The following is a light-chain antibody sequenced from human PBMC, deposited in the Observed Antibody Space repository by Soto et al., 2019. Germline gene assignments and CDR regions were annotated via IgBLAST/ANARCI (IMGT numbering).Light chain of an antibody. CDR3: VAWDDSLNACV. CDR2: NNH. Sequence: QSVLTQAPSASGTPGQRVTISCSGSSSNIGSKTVNWYQQLPGMAPKLLIFNNHQRPSGVPDRFSGSKSGTSASLAISGLQSEDEADYYCVAWDDSLNACVFGTGTKLTVL. V-gene: IGLV1-44*01. J-gene: IGLJ1*01. CDR1: SSNIGSKT.